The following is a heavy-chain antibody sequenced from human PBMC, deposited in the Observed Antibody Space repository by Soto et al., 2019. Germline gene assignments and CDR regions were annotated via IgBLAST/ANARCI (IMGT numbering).Heavy chain of an antibody. Sequence: GGSLRLSCAASGFTFTKFAMSWVRQAPGKGLEWVAAISGPGGSTNYAESVKGRFTISRDNSKDTVSLQMNSLRVEDTAVYVCAKDRRIAVSHFDFWGQGTLVTVSS. CDR1: GFTFTKFA. J-gene: IGHJ4*02. V-gene: IGHV3-23*01. CDR3: AKDRRIAVSHFDF. CDR2: ISGPGGST. D-gene: IGHD6-19*01.